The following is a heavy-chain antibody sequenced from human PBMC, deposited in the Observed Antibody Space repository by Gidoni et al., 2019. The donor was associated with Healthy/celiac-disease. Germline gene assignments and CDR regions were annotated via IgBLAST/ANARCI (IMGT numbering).Heavy chain of an antibody. J-gene: IGHJ5*02. V-gene: IGHV3-30-3*01. D-gene: IGHD3-22*01. CDR3: ARDTYYYDSSGPGWFDP. CDR1: GFTFSSYA. CDR2: ISYDGSNK. Sequence: QVQLVESGGGVVQPGRSLRLSCAASGFTFSSYAMHWVRQAPGKGLEWVAVISYDGSNKYYADSVKGRFTISRDNSKNTLYLQMNSLRAEDTAVYYCARDTYYYDSSGPGWFDPWGQGTLVTVSS.